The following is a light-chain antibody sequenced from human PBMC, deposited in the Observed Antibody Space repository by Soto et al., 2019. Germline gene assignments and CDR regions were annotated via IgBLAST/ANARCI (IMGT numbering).Light chain of an antibody. CDR3: QQYGSAPST. V-gene: IGKV3-20*01. J-gene: IGKJ4*01. CDR1: QSVSSSQ. CDR2: AGS. Sequence: EVLLTQSPGTQSLSPGARATLSCRASQSVSSSQLTWFQQKPGQAPSLRIYAGSSRAAVIPHRFSGSGPGTDFSLTIRRLELEYSAWCYCQQYGSAPSTVGGGPTVDIK.